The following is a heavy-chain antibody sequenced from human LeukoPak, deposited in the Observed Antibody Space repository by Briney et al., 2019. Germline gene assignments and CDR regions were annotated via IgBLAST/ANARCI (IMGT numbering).Heavy chain of an antibody. CDR3: ASVSGVTGSAEFDY. Sequence: PGGSLRLSRAASGFTFSSYSMNWVRQAPGKGLEWVSSISSSSSYIYYADSVKGRFTISRDNAKNSLYLQMNSLRAEDTAVYYCASVSGVTGSAEFDYWGQGTLVTVSS. V-gene: IGHV3-21*01. D-gene: IGHD2-21*02. CDR1: GFTFSSYS. CDR2: ISSSSSYI. J-gene: IGHJ4*02.